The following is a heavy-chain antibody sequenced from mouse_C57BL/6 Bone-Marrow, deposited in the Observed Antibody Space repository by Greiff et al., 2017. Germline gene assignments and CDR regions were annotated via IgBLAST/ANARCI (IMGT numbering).Heavy chain of an antibody. V-gene: IGHV5-9-1*02. CDR1: GFTFSSYA. CDR3: TREGSYSNYVDYYAMDY. CDR2: ISSGGDYI. J-gene: IGHJ4*01. Sequence: VQLKESGEGLVKPGGSLKLSCAASGFTFSSYAMSWVRQTPEKRLEWVAYISSGGDYIYYADTVKGRFTISRDNARNTLYLQMSSLKSEDAAMYYCTREGSYSNYVDYYAMDYWGQGTSVTVSS. D-gene: IGHD2-5*01.